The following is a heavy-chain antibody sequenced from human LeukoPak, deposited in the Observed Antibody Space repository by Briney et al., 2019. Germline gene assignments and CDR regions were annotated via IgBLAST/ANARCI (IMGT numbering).Heavy chain of an antibody. Sequence: GGSLRLSCAASGFTFSSDSMNWGRQAPGKGLEWVSYISSSSSTISYADSVKGRFTISRDNAKNSLYLQMNSLRADDTAVYYCARIRGSGCADYWGQGTLVTVSS. D-gene: IGHD6-19*01. CDR2: ISSSSSTI. CDR1: GFTFSSDS. V-gene: IGHV3-48*04. CDR3: ARIRGSGCADY. J-gene: IGHJ4*02.